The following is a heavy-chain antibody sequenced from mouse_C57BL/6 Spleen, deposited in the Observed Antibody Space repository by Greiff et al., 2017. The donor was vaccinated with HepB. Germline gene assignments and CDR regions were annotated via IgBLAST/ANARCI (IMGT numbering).Heavy chain of an antibody. CDR1: YFAFMASA. V-gene: IGHV1-49*01. CDR2: FTMYSDAT. J-gene: IGHJ4*01. D-gene: IGHD2-3*01. CDR3: ASGYDGYYGAMDY. Sequence: LQESGAELVRPGSSVKLSCKDSYFAFMASAMHWVKQRPGHGLEWIGSFTMYSDATEYSENFKGKATLTANTSSSTAYMELSSLTSEDSAVYYCASGYDGYYGAMDYWGQGTSVTVSS.